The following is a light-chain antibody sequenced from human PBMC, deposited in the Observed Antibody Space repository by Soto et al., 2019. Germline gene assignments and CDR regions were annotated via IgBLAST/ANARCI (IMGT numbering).Light chain of an antibody. Sequence: QSVLTQPPSVSGAPGQRVTISCTGSSSNIGAGYAVHWYQQLPGTAPKLLIYGNSNRHSGVPDRFSGSKSGTSASLAITGLQAEDEADYYCQSYDSSLSGSVFGGGTKLTVL. J-gene: IGLJ3*02. V-gene: IGLV1-40*01. CDR2: GNS. CDR1: SSNIGAGYA. CDR3: QSYDSSLSGSV.